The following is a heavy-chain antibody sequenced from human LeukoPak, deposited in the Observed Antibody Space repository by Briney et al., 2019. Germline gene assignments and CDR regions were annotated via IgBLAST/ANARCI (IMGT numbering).Heavy chain of an antibody. J-gene: IGHJ4*02. D-gene: IGHD6-13*01. Sequence: PGRSLRLSCAASGFPFDSYGMHWVRQGPGKGLEWVSGISWNSGNIVYADSVKGRFTISRDNAKKSLYLQMNSLRPEDTALYYCAAGSSSWFPVDFDFWGQGALVTVSS. CDR1: GFPFDSYG. CDR2: ISWNSGNI. CDR3: AAGSSSWFPVDFDF. V-gene: IGHV3-9*01.